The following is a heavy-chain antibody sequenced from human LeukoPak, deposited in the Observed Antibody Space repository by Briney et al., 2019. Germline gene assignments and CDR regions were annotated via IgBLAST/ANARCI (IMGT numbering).Heavy chain of an antibody. D-gene: IGHD3-9*01. V-gene: IGHV3-23*01. CDR1: GFTFSSYA. CDR3: AREGNYDILTGYDLDWFDP. Sequence: GGSLRLSCAASGFTFSSYAMNWVRQAPGKGLEWVSGISGSGGSTYYADSVKGRFTISRDNSKNTLYLQMNSLRAEDTAVYYCAREGNYDILTGYDLDWFDPWGQGTLVTVSS. J-gene: IGHJ5*02. CDR2: ISGSGGST.